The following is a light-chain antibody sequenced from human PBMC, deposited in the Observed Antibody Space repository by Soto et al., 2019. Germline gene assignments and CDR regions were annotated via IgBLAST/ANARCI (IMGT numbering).Light chain of an antibody. V-gene: IGKV1-39*01. CDR2: GGS. CDR1: QSIGSY. CDR3: QQIYTIPRT. Sequence: EIQMTQSTSSLSASVGDSVTITCRASQSIGSYLNWYQQKPGKAPNLLIHGGSILQSGVPPRFSGGGGGTDFTLTISSLQPEDFASYYCQQIYTIPRTFGGGTRLEIK. J-gene: IGKJ5*01.